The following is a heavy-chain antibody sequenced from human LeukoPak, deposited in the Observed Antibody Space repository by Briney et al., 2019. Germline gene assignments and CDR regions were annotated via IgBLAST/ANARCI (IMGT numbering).Heavy chain of an antibody. CDR2: ITTGDGNT. D-gene: IGHD2-2*01. J-gene: IGHJ6*02. Sequence: GGSLRLSCTASGFTFSSYTMTWVRQAPGKGLKWVSTITTGDGNTYYADSVKGRFTISRDNSKNTLFLQMNSLRAEDTAVYYCARRPAIFMDGVYYYSMDIWGQGTTVTVSS. CDR3: ARRPAIFMDGVYYYSMDI. V-gene: IGHV3-23*01. CDR1: GFTFSSYT.